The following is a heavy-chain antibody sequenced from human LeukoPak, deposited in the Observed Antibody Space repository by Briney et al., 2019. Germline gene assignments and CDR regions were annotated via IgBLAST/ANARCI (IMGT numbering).Heavy chain of an antibody. CDR1: LDSTASNF. CDR3: AREILGGFNPGAY. J-gene: IGHJ4*02. Sequence: SETLSLTCTVSLDSTASNFWSWVRQSPGKGLEWIGEIHRSGSPNYNPSLQSRVTISIDRSRNQIALELSSVTAADTAVYYCAREILGGFNPGAYWGQGTLVTVSS. D-gene: IGHD1-14*01. V-gene: IGHV4-4*02. CDR2: IHRSGSP.